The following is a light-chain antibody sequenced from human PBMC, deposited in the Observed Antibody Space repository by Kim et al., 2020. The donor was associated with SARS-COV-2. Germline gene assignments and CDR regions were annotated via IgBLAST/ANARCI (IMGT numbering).Light chain of an antibody. CDR1: QSVSSY. CDR3: QQRSNWPLT. CDR2: GAS. J-gene: IGKJ3*01. V-gene: IGKV3-11*01. Sequence: SPGERATLSGRASQSVSSYLAWYQQKPGQAPRLLIYGASYRATGIPVRFSASGVGTDFTLTISSLEPEDFGVYYCQQRSNWPLTFGPGTKVDIK.